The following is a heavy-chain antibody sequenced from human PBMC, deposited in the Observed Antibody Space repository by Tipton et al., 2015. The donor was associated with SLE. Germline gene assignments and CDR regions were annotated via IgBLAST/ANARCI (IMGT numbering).Heavy chain of an antibody. J-gene: IGHJ4*02. Sequence: TLSLTCTVSGGSIRSGDYYWCWIRQHPGKGLEWIGYIHDSGATFYNPSLRGRSAISVDTSQNQFSLRLTSVTAADTAVYYCARHLGASFDFWGQGILVTVSS. CDR3: ARHLGASFDF. CDR1: GGSIRSGDYY. V-gene: IGHV4-31*03. CDR2: IHDSGAT.